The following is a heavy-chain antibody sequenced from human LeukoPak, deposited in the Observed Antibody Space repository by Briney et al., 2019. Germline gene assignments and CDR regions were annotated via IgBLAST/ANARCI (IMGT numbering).Heavy chain of an antibody. Sequence: VGSLRLSCAASGFTLSSYAMSWVRHAPRGRLVWVSAISGSGGSTYYADSAKGRFTISKDNSKNTLYLQMNSLRAEDTAVYYCANGAVTFGGVIVASDYWGQGSLVTVSS. CDR1: GFTLSSYA. D-gene: IGHD3-16*02. V-gene: IGHV3-23*01. CDR2: ISGSGGST. J-gene: IGHJ4*02. CDR3: ANGAVTFGGVIVASDY.